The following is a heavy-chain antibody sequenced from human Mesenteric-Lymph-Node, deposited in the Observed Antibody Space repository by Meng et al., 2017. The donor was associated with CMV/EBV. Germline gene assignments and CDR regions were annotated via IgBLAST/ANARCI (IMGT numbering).Heavy chain of an antibody. D-gene: IGHD3-3*01. CDR2: ISRSSSTI. CDR1: GFTFSSYS. Sequence: GESLKISCAASGFTFSSYSMTWVRQAPGKGLEWVSYISRSSSTIYYADSVKGRFTISRDNAKNSLYLQMNSLRAEDTAVYYCARGRRVITIFGVPSANPNYYGMDVWGQGTTVTVSS. V-gene: IGHV3-48*04. J-gene: IGHJ6*02. CDR3: ARGRRVITIFGVPSANPNYYGMDV.